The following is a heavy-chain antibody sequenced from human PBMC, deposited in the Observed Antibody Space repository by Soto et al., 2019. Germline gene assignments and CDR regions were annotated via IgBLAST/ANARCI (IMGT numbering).Heavy chain of an antibody. V-gene: IGHV4-34*01. Sequence: QVQLQQWGAGLLKPSETLSLTCAVYGGSFSGYYWSSIRQPPGKGLEWIGEINHSGSTNYNPSLKSRVTISVDTSKNQFSPKLSSVTAADTAVYYCARGGGSYSRGFDYWGQGTLVTVSS. D-gene: IGHD1-26*01. CDR1: GGSFSGYY. CDR2: INHSGST. CDR3: ARGGGSYSRGFDY. J-gene: IGHJ4*02.